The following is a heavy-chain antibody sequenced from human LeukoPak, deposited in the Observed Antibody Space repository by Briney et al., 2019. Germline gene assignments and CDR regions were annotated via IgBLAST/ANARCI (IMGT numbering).Heavy chain of an antibody. CDR2: VFHSGNT. Sequence: PSETLSLTCSVSGASTSSYYWSWIRQPPGKGLEWIGYVFHSGNTNYNPSLESRVTMSVDTSKNQFSLNLNSVTATDTAVYFCASLVYGSGTYPRIWGQGTLVTVSS. V-gene: IGHV4-59*08. CDR1: GASTSSYY. J-gene: IGHJ4*02. CDR3: ASLVYGSGTYPRI. D-gene: IGHD3-10*01.